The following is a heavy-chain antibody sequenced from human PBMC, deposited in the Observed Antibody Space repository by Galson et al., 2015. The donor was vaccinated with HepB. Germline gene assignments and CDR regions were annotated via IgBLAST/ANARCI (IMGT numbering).Heavy chain of an antibody. J-gene: IGHJ6*02. V-gene: IGHV3-30*15. D-gene: IGHD7-27*01. Sequence: SLRLSCAASGFTFSEYALHWVRQAPVKGLEWVAVISFDGTQSYYADSVTGRFTISRDNSRNTLFPQLSGLGYDDTAIYYCARDLNGGAMDVWGQGTTVTVS. CDR2: ISFDGTQS. CDR1: GFTFSEYA. CDR3: ARDLNGGAMDV.